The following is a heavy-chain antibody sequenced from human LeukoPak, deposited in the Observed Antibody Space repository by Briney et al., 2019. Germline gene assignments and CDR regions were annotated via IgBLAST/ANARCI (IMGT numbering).Heavy chain of an antibody. D-gene: IGHD2-15*01. J-gene: IGHJ4*02. CDR1: GFTFSSYA. CDR3: ARGRGYCTGGSCYEAYSDY. Sequence: GGSLRLSCAASGFTFSSYAMSWVRQAPGKGLEWVSAISGSGGSTYYADSVKGRFTISRDNSKNTLYLQMNSLKPEDTAVYYCARGRGYCTGGSCYEAYSDYWGQGTLVTVSS. V-gene: IGHV3-23*01. CDR2: ISGSGGST.